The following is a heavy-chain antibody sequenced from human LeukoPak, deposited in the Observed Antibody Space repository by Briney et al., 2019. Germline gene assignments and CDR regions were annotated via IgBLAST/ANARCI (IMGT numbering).Heavy chain of an antibody. J-gene: IGHJ4*02. CDR2: ISGSAHKI. D-gene: IGHD5-18*01. CDR3: AGRLTGYSSGYVH. V-gene: IGHV3-23*01. CDR1: GITSSNYA. Sequence: GGSLRLSCVASGITSSNYAVSWVRQAPEKGLDWVSVISGSAHKIRYADSVKGRFTISRDNSENIEYLQMNNLRVEDTAVYYCAGRLTGYSSGYVHWGQGTLVTVSS.